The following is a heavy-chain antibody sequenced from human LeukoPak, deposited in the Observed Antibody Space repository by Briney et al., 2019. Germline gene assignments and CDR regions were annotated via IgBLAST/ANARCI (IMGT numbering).Heavy chain of an antibody. Sequence: SVKVSCKASGGTFISYAISWVGQAAGQGGEWMGGIIPIFGRANYVQKFQGRVTINAEEARSTAYMELSSLRSEDTAVYYCARGPTPYYYYYMDVWGKGTTVTVSS. CDR1: GGTFISYA. V-gene: IGHV1-69*13. CDR2: IIPIFGRA. J-gene: IGHJ6*03. CDR3: ARGPTPYYYYYMDV.